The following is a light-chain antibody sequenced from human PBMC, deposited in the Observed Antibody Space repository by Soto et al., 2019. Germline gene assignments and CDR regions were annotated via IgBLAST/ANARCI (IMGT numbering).Light chain of an antibody. CDR3: QSYGTSLSGLYV. CDR1: SSNIGAAKD. V-gene: IGLV1-40*01. J-gene: IGLJ1*01. CDR2: DSN. Sequence: QLVLTQPPSVSGAPGQRVTISCTGSSSNIGAAKDVHWYQQLPGAAPKFLISDSNNRPSGVPDRFSVSKSGASASLAITGLRAEDEGDYFCQSYGTSLSGLYVFGTGTKLTVL.